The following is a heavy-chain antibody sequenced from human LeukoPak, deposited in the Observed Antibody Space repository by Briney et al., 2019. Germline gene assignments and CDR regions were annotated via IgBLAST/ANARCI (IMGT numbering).Heavy chain of an antibody. J-gene: IGHJ6*04. CDR1: GFTFRSYS. V-gene: IGHV3-30*03. CDR3: ATTRRGYCSGGSCYSYYYHGMDV. D-gene: IGHD2-15*01. CDR2: ISYDGSNK. Sequence: GGSLRLSCAASGFTFRSYSMSWVRQAPGKGLEWVAVISYDGSNKYYADSVKGRFTISRDNSKNTLYLQMNSLRAEDTAVYYCATTRRGYCSGGSCYSYYYHGMDVWGKGTTVTASS.